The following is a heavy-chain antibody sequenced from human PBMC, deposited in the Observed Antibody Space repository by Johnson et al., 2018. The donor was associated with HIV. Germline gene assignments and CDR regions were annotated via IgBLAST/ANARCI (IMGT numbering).Heavy chain of an antibody. V-gene: IGHV3-30-3*01. CDR1: EFSFSTYA. J-gene: IGHJ3*01. D-gene: IGHD3-22*01. CDR3: VRDGNYYDRSGYRVDAFDV. CDR2: ISDDGTNT. Sequence: QVQLVESGGGVVQPERSLRLSCAASEFSFSTYAMRWVRQAPGKGLEGVAVISDDGTNTDYADAVKGRFTISRDNSKNTLYLKMNSLRAGDTAVYYCVRDGNYYDRSGYRVDAFDVWGQGTMVTVSS.